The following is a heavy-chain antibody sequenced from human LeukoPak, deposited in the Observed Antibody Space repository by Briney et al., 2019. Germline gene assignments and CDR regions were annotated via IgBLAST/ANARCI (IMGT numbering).Heavy chain of an antibody. CDR2: IKQDGSEK. Sequence: GGSLRLSCAASGFTFSSYWMSWVRQAPGKGLEWVANIKQDGSEKYYVDSVKGRFTISRDNAKNSLYLQMNSLRAEDTAVYYCARLSQRYLNAFDIWGQGTMVTVSS. D-gene: IGHD3-9*01. CDR1: GFTFSSYW. CDR3: ARLSQRYLNAFDI. J-gene: IGHJ3*02. V-gene: IGHV3-7*01.